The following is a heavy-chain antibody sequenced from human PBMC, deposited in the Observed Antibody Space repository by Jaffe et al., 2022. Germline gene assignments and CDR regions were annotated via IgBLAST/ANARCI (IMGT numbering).Heavy chain of an antibody. CDR3: ASHYGSGSYYRGGGFDP. J-gene: IGHJ5*02. Sequence: QVQLVQSGAEVKKPGASVKVSCKASGYTFTSYYMHWVRQAPGQGLEWMGIINPSGGSTSYAQKFQGRVTMTRDTSTSTVYMELSSLRSEDTAVYYCASHYGSGSYYRGGGFDPWGQGTLVTVSS. D-gene: IGHD3-10*01. CDR1: GYTFTSYY. CDR2: INPSGGST. V-gene: IGHV1-46*01.